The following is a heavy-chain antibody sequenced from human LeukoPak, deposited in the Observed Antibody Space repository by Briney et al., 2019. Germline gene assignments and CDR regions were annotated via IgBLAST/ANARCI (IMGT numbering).Heavy chain of an antibody. D-gene: IGHD2-21*01. Sequence: SETLSLTCTVSGGSISSGSYYWSWIRQPAGKGLEWIGRIYTSGSTNYNPSLKSRVTISVDTSKNQFSLKLSSVTAADTAVYYCARDRRRLFDFDYWGQGTLVTVSS. CDR1: GGSISSGSYY. J-gene: IGHJ4*02. CDR2: IYTSGST. CDR3: ARDRRRLFDFDY. V-gene: IGHV4-61*02.